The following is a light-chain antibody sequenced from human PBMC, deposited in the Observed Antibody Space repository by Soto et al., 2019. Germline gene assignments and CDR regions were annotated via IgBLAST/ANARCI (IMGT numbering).Light chain of an antibody. Sequence: EIVLTQSPATLSLSPGDRATLSCRASQSVSSYLAWYQQKPGQAPRLLIYGASTRATGIPARFRGSGSGTEFTLTISSLQSEDFEVYYCQQYNNWPITLGQGTRLEIK. CDR3: QQYNNWPIT. CDR2: GAS. CDR1: QSVSSY. V-gene: IGKV3D-15*01. J-gene: IGKJ5*01.